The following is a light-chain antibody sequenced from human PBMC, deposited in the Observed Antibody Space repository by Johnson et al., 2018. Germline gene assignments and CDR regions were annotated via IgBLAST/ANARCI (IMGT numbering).Light chain of an antibody. CDR1: SSNIGNNY. J-gene: IGLJ1*01. CDR3: GTWDSRLSAGNG. CDR2: ENN. Sequence: QSVLTQPPSVSVAPGQKVTISCSGSSSNIGNNYVSWYQQLPGTAPKLLIYENNKRPSGIPDRFSGSKSGTSATLGITGLQTGEEADYYCGTWDSRLSAGNGFGTGTQVTVL. V-gene: IGLV1-51*02.